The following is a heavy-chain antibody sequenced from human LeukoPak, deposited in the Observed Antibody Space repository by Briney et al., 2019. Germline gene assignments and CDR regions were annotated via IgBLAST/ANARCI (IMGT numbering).Heavy chain of an antibody. Sequence: GGSVRLSCAPSGFTFSIYDMHCLPHATGKSLEWVSAIGIAGDAYYPGSVKGRLDICRENAKNSLYLQMTRLRPGDPAVYYCARGTYDSSGYGSCYFDYWGQGTLVTVSS. CDR1: GFTFSIYD. CDR2: IGIAGDA. D-gene: IGHD3-22*01. J-gene: IGHJ4*02. CDR3: ARGTYDSSGYGSCYFDY. V-gene: IGHV3-13*01.